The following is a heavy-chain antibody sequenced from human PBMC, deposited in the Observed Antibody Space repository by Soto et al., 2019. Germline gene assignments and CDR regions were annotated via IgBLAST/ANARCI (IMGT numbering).Heavy chain of an antibody. CDR2: ISGSGGST. CDR3: AKAQDIVASPYFDY. D-gene: IGHD5-12*01. Sequence: EVQLLDSGGGLVQPGGSLRLSCAASVFTFSSYAMSWFRQAPGKGLECVSAISGSGGSTYYADSLKGRFTISRDNSKNTLYLQMNSLRAEDTAVYYCAKAQDIVASPYFDYWGQGTLVTVSS. CDR1: VFTFSSYA. V-gene: IGHV3-23*01. J-gene: IGHJ4*02.